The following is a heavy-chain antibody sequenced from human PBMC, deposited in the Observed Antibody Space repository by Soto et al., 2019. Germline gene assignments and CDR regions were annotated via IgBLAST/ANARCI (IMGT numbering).Heavy chain of an antibody. Sequence: ETLSLTCAVYGGSFSGYYCSWIRQPPGKGLEWVGEINRSGSTNYNPSLKSRVTIAVDTSKNPFSLKLSSVTAAATAVYYCARGRRDVVVVASPIFDYWGQXSLVIVSS. D-gene: IGHD2-15*01. J-gene: IGHJ4*02. CDR1: GGSFSGYY. V-gene: IGHV4-34*01. CDR2: INRSGST. CDR3: ARGRRDVVVVASPIFDY.